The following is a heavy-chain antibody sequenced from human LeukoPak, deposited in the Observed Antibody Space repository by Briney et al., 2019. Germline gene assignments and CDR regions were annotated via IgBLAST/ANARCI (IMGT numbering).Heavy chain of an antibody. J-gene: IGHJ6*03. V-gene: IGHV4-4*07. D-gene: IGHD3-16*01. Sequence: PSETLSLTCTVSGGSVSTFYWSWIRQPAGKGLEWIGRIDISGSTSYNPSLKSRVSMSADTSRKQFFLQLSSVTAADVGVYYCARVCIGGSSCMDVWGKGTTVTISS. CDR1: GGSVSTFY. CDR2: IDISGST. CDR3: ARVCIGGSSCMDV.